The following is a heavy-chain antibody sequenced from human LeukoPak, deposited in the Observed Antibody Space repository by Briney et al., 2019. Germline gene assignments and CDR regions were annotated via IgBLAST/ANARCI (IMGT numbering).Heavy chain of an antibody. CDR3: AKDSEIAAAGSYWYFDL. Sequence: GGSLRLSCAASGFTFSSYSMNWVRRAPGKGLEWVSYISGSSSTIYYAGSVKGRFTISRDNSQNTLYLQMNSLRAEDTAVYYCAKDSEIAAAGSYWYFDLWGRGTLVTVSS. CDR2: ISGSSSTI. J-gene: IGHJ2*01. V-gene: IGHV3-48*01. CDR1: GFTFSSYS. D-gene: IGHD6-13*01.